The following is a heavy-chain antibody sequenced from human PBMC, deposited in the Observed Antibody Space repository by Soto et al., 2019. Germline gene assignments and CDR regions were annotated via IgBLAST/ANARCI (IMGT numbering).Heavy chain of an antibody. V-gene: IGHV3-13*05. CDR3: ARGNGYYYDSSGYYFRYYYGMDV. CDR1: GFTFSSYD. Sequence: HPGGSLRLSCAASGFTFSSYDMHWVRQATGKGLEWVSAIGTAGDPYYPGSVKGRFTISRENAKNSLYLQMNSLRAGDTAVYYCARGNGYYYDSSGYYFRYYYGMDVWGQGTTVTVSS. CDR2: IGTAGDP. D-gene: IGHD3-22*01. J-gene: IGHJ6*02.